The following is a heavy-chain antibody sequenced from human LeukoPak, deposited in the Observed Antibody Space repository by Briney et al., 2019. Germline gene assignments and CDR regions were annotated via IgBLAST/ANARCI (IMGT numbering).Heavy chain of an antibody. CDR1: GGSISSGGSS. Sequence: PQTLSPSRALSGGSISSGGSSWSWIRQPPRKGLEWIGYIYHSGSTYYNPSLKSRVTISVDRSKTQFSLKLSSVTAADTAVYCCATATGTALDYWGQGTLVTVSS. D-gene: IGHD1-1*01. CDR3: ATATGTALDY. V-gene: IGHV4-30-2*01. CDR2: IYHSGST. J-gene: IGHJ4*02.